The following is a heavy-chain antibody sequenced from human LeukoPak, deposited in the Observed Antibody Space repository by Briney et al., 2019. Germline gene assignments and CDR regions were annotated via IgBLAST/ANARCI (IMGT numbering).Heavy chain of an antibody. CDR3: ARGWGGFPPPHY. D-gene: IGHD3-16*01. V-gene: IGHV4-31*03. J-gene: IGHJ4*02. CDR1: GGSISSGGYY. Sequence: SETLSLTCTVSGGSISSGGYYWSWIRQHPGKGLEWIGYIYYSGSTYYNPSLKSRVTISVDTSKNQFSLKLSSVTAADTAVYYCARGWGGFPPPHYWGQGTLVTVSS. CDR2: IYYSGST.